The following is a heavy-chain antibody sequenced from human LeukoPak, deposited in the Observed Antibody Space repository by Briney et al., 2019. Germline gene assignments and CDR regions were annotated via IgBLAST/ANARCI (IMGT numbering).Heavy chain of an antibody. CDR2: IWYDGSNK. CDR3: AREYSSSSRDLDY. D-gene: IGHD6-6*01. V-gene: IGHV3-33*01. CDR1: GFTFSSYG. Sequence: PGGSLRLSCAASGFTFSSYGMHCVRQAPGKGLEWVAVIWYDGSNKYYADSVKGRFTISRDNSKNTLYLQMNSLRAEDTAVYYCAREYSSSSRDLDYWGQGTLVTVSS. J-gene: IGHJ4*02.